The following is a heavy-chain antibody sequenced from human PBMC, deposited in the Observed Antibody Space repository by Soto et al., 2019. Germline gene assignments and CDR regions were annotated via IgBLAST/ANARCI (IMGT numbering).Heavy chain of an antibody. D-gene: IGHD2-15*01. V-gene: IGHV3-66*01. CDR1: GCTVSSNY. Sequence: GGSLRHSCAASGCTVSSNYMSWVRQAPGKGLEWVSVIYSGGSTYYADSVKGRFIISRDDSKNTLFLQMNSLRAEDTAVYYCATAKLLLPWLFDYWGQGTLVTVSS. J-gene: IGHJ4*02. CDR2: IYSGGST. CDR3: ATAKLLLPWLFDY.